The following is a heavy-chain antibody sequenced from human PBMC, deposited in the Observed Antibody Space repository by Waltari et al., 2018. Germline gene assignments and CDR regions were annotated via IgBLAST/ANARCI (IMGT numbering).Heavy chain of an antibody. CDR3: ARGGDYYDSSEPNDY. CDR1: GFTLSSYS. J-gene: IGHJ4*02. D-gene: IGHD3-22*01. CDR2: ISSSSSTI. V-gene: IGHV3-48*04. Sequence: EVQLVESGGGLVQPGGSLRLSCAASGFTLSSYSMNWVRQAPGTGLEWVSYISSSSSTIYYTDSVKGRFTISRDNAKNSLYLQMNSLRAEDTAVYYCARGGDYYDSSEPNDYWGQGTLVTVSS.